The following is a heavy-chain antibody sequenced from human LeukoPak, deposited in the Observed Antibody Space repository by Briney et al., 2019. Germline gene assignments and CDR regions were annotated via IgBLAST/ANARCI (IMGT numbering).Heavy chain of an antibody. J-gene: IGHJ4*02. CDR3: ARGGGEMATIDY. Sequence: PGGSLRLSCAASGFTFSSYAMHWVRQAPGKGLEWVAVISYDGSNKYYADSVKGRFTISRDNSKNTLYLQMNSLRAEDTAVYYCARGGGEMATIDYWGQGTLVTVSS. D-gene: IGHD5-24*01. V-gene: IGHV3-30-3*01. CDR2: ISYDGSNK. CDR1: GFTFSSYA.